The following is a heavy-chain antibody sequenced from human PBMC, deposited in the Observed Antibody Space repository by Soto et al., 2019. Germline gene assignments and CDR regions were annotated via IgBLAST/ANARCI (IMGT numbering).Heavy chain of an antibody. CDR3: ARDGCITTTCYGGGNWFDP. CDR1: GYTFTRYY. D-gene: IGHD5-18*01. J-gene: IGHJ5*02. Sequence: ASVKVSCKASGYTFTRYYMHWVRQAPGQGLEWMGIINPSGGTTTYAQKFQGRVTMTRDTSTSTVYMELSSLRSEDTAVYYCARDGCITTTCYGGGNWFDPWGREPWSPSPQ. CDR2: INPSGGTT. V-gene: IGHV1-46*01.